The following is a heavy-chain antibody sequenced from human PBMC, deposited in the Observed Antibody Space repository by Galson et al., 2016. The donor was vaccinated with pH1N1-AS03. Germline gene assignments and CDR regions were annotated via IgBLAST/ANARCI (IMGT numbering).Heavy chain of an antibody. J-gene: IGHJ4*02. Sequence: SVKVSCKVSVYSLSEVSIHWVRQVPRKGLEWMGGFDPEDGEKTYAQKFQGRVTMTEATSADTAYMELSSLTSEDTAVYYCARDPSSGSYYERDYWGQGTLVAVSS. CDR2: FDPEDGEK. CDR1: VYSLSEVS. CDR3: ARDPSSGSYYERDY. V-gene: IGHV1-24*01. D-gene: IGHD1-26*01.